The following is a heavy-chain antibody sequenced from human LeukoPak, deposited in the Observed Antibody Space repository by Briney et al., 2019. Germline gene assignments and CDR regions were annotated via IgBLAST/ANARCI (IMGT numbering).Heavy chain of an antibody. V-gene: IGHV3-21*01. CDR3: AREPTAMIL. D-gene: IGHD5-18*01. CDR2: ISSTSTYI. CDR1: GFTFSSYS. Sequence: GGSLRLSCAASGFTFSSYSMNWVRQTPGKGLEWVSSISSTSTYIYYADSVKGRFTISRDNAKNSRYLQMNSLRAEDTAVYYCAREPTAMILWGQGTLVTVSS. J-gene: IGHJ4*02.